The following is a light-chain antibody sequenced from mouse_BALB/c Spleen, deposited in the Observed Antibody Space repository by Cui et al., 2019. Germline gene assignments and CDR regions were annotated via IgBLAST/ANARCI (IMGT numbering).Light chain of an antibody. CDR2: KAS. Sequence: QMNPSPSSLFASLGDTITITCHASQNINVWLSWYQQKPRNIPKLLIYKASNLHTGVPSRFSGSGSGTGFTLTISSLQPEDIATYYCQQGQSYPLTFGAGTKLELK. CDR1: QNINVW. J-gene: IGKJ5*01. CDR3: QQGQSYPLT. V-gene: IGKV11-125*01.